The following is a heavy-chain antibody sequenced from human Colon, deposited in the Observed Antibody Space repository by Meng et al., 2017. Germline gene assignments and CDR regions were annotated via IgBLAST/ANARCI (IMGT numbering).Heavy chain of an antibody. V-gene: IGHV4-34*01. CDR1: GGSFSGYY. Sequence: SETLSLTCAVYGGSFSGYYWSWIRQPPGKGLEWIGEINHSGSTNYNPSLKSRVTISVDTSKNQFSLKLSSVTAADTAVYYCARGCRKRRRMTTVTTAHLDLWGRGTLVTVSS. D-gene: IGHD4-17*01. CDR2: INHSGST. CDR3: ARGCRKRRRMTTVTTAHLDL. J-gene: IGHJ2*01.